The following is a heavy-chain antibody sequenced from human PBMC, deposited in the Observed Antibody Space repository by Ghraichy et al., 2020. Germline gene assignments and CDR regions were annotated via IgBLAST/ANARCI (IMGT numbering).Heavy chain of an antibody. CDR3: ARDRTYYDILTGYYSVFDY. D-gene: IGHD3-9*01. Sequence: SQTLSLTCAISGDSVSSNSAAWNWIRQSPSRGLEWLGRAYYRSKWYNDYAVSVKSRITINPDTSKNQFSLQLNSVTPEDTAVYYCARDRTYYDILTGYYSVFDYWGQGTLVTVSS. CDR1: GDSVSSNSAA. J-gene: IGHJ4*02. V-gene: IGHV6-1*01. CDR2: AYYRSKWYN.